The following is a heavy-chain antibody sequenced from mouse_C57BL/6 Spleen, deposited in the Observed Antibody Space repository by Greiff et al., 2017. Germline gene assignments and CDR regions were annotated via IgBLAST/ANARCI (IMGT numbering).Heavy chain of an antibody. D-gene: IGHD2-4*01. CDR3: AREGGLPAWFAY. CDR2: ISSGSSTI. CDR1: GFTFSDYG. V-gene: IGHV5-17*01. Sequence: EVQLVESGGGLVKPGGSLKLSCAASGFTFSDYGMHWVRQAPEKGLEWVAYISSGSSTIYYADTVKGRFTISRDNAKNTLFLQMTSLRSEDTAMYYCAREGGLPAWFAYWGQGTLVTVSA. J-gene: IGHJ3*01.